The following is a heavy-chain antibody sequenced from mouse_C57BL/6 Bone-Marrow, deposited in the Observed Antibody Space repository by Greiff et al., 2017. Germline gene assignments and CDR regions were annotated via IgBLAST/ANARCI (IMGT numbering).Heavy chain of an antibody. Sequence: EVKLVESGGDLVKPGGSLKLSCAASGFTFSSYGMSWVRQTPDKRLEWVATISSGGSYTYYPDSVKGRFTISRDNAKNTLYLQMSSLKSEDTAMYYCARRGASAQALYYAMDYWGQGTSVTVSS. V-gene: IGHV5-6*02. J-gene: IGHJ4*01. CDR1: GFTFSSYG. D-gene: IGHD3-2*02. CDR2: ISSGGSYT. CDR3: ARRGASAQALYYAMDY.